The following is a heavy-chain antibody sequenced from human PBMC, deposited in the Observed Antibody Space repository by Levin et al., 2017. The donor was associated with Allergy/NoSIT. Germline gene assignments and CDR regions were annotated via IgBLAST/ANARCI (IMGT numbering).Heavy chain of an antibody. CDR1: GYIFTDYY. CDR2: INLNSGGT. CDR3: AREISSSPYYFYGMDV. D-gene: IGHD3-3*02. Sequence: RGESLKISCKASGYIFTDYYLHWVRQAPGQGLEWMGWINLNSGGTNSAQKFKGWVTMTRDTSISTAYMDLRRLKSDDTAVYYCAREISSSPYYFYGMDVWGQGTTVTVSS. V-gene: IGHV1-2*04. J-gene: IGHJ6*02.